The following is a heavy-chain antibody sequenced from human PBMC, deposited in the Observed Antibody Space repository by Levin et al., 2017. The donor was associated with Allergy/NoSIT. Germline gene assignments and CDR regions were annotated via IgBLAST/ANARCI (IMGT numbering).Heavy chain of an antibody. J-gene: IGHJ4*02. CDR1: GFTFSSYA. CDR2: ISYDGSNK. Sequence: GGSLRLSCAASGFTFSSYAMHWVRQAPGKGLEWVAVISYDGSNKYYADSVKGRFTISRDNSKNTLYLQMNSLRAEDTAVYYCAEMVRGVGYWGQGTLVTVSS. CDR3: AEMVRGVGY. V-gene: IGHV3-30-3*01. D-gene: IGHD3-10*01.